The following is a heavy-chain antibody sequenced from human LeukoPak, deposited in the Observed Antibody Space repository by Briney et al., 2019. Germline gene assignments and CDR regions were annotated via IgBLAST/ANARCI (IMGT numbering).Heavy chain of an antibody. J-gene: IGHJ4*02. V-gene: IGHV1-46*01. D-gene: IGHD2-15*01. CDR1: GYTFTSYY. CDR2: INPSGGST. Sequence: ASVKVSCKASGYTFTSYYIHWVRQAPGQGLEWMGIINPSGGSTSYAQKFQGRVTMTRDTSTSTVYMELSSLRSEDTAVYYCARAPRYCSGGSCYPGDYWGQGTLVTVSS. CDR3: ARAPRYCSGGSCYPGDY.